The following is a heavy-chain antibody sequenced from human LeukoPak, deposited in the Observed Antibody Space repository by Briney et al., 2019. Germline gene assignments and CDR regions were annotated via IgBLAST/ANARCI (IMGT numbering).Heavy chain of an antibody. CDR3: ARHHYCSGGSCYAIDY. CDR1: GYSFTSYW. Sequence: GESLKISCKGSGYSFTSYWIGWVRQMPGKGLEWMGIIYPGDSDTRYSPSFQGQVTISADKSISTAYLQWSSLKASDTAMYYCARHHYCSGGSCYAIDYWGQGTLVTVSS. J-gene: IGHJ4*02. D-gene: IGHD2-15*01. V-gene: IGHV5-51*01. CDR2: IYPGDSDT.